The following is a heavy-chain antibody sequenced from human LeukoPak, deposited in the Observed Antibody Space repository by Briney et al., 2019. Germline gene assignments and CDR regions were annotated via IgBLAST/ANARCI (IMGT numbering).Heavy chain of an antibody. D-gene: IGHD6-19*01. CDR1: GFTVSSNY. Sequence: GGSLRLSCAASGFTVSSNYMSWVRQAPGKGLEWVSVIYSGGITDYADSVKDRFTISRDSSKNTLYLQINSLRAEDTAVYYCARVSQWLPDYWGQGTLVTVSS. V-gene: IGHV3-66*01. CDR3: ARVSQWLPDY. J-gene: IGHJ4*02. CDR2: IYSGGIT.